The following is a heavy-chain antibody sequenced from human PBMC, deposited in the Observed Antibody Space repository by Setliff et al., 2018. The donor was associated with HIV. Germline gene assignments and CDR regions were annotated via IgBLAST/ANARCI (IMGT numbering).Heavy chain of an antibody. Sequence: PGGSLRLSCVGSGFTFNDCSMNWVRQAPGKGLEWISYIGSLGDKEYADSVKGRFTISRDNARKSVYLQIDSLRAEDTAVYYCAKLEGMTITQTPWDYFDFWGQGALVTVSS. CDR1: GFTFNDCS. CDR2: IGSLGDK. V-gene: IGHV3-21*05. CDR3: AKLEGMTITQTPWDYFDF. D-gene: IGHD3-3*01. J-gene: IGHJ4*02.